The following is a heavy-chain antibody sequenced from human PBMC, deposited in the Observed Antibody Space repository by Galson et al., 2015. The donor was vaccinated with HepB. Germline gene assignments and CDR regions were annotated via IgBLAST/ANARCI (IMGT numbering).Heavy chain of an antibody. CDR2: VSGDGNTR. D-gene: IGHD3-10*01. V-gene: IGHV3-23*01. Sequence: LRLSCAASGFTFSSRGLSWVRQTPGKGLEWVASVSGDGNTRHYADSVRGRFTISRDNSKNVVYLQMNSLRGEDTAKYYCVSNFDVPGSYFIFDSWGQGTLVTVSS. CDR1: GFTFSSRG. CDR3: VSNFDVPGSYFIFDS. J-gene: IGHJ4*02.